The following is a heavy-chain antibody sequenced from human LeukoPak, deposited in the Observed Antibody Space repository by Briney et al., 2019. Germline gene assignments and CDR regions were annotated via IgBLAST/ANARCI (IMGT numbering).Heavy chain of an antibody. CDR3: ATTGLRYYYMDV. CDR2: MNPNSGNT. V-gene: IGHV1-8*01. D-gene: IGHD2-8*02. J-gene: IGHJ6*03. CDR1: GYTFTNYD. Sequence: ASVKVSCKASGYTFTNYDINWVRQATGQGLEWMGWMNPNSGNTGYAQKFQGRVTMTRNTSISTAYMELSSLRSEDTAVYYCATTGLRYYYMDVWGKGTTVTVSS.